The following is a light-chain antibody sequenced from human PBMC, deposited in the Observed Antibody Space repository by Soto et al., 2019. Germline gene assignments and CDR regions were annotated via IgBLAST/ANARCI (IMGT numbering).Light chain of an antibody. CDR2: WAS. CDR3: QQYYTLIT. Sequence: DIVMTQSPDSLAVSLGERATINCKSSQSVLYSSNNKNYLAWYQQKPGQPPKLLIYWASTRESGVPDRFSGSGSGTDFTLTISSLQAEDVAVYYCQQYYTLITFGGGTQVEIK. V-gene: IGKV4-1*01. J-gene: IGKJ4*01. CDR1: QSVLYSSNNKNY.